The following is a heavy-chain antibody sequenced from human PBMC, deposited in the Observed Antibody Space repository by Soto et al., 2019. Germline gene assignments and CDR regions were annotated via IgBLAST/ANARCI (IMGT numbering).Heavy chain of an antibody. Sequence: GGSLRLSCAASGFTFGSYTMTWVRQAPGRGLEWVSTVGGSGDGTYYVDSVKGRFTISRDNAKNALYLQMNSLRAEDTAIYYCARAREVTLVRLSFAQWGQGTLVTVSS. V-gene: IGHV3-23*01. CDR3: ARAREVTLVRLSFAQ. J-gene: IGHJ4*02. CDR1: GFTFGSYT. D-gene: IGHD3-3*01. CDR2: VGGSGDGT.